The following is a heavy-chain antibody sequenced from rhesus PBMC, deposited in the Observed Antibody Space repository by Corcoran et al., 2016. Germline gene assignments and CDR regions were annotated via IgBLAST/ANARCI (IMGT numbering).Heavy chain of an antibody. D-gene: IGHD1-1*01. J-gene: IGHJ3*01. CDR3: ASWNRGDAFDF. CDR2: IYGSGGGT. Sequence: QLQLQESGPGLVKPSETLSVTCAVSGGSISSSYWSCIRQAPGKGLEWIGYIYGSGGGTNYNPSLKNRVTISIDTSKNQFSLKLSSVTAADTAVYYCASWNRGDAFDFWGQGLRVTVSS. V-gene: IGHV4-169*02. CDR1: GGSISSSY.